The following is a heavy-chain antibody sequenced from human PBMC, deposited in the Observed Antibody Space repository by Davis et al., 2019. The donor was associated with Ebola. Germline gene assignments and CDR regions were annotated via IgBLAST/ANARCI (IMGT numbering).Heavy chain of an antibody. D-gene: IGHD2-15*01. CDR1: GYNFITYG. V-gene: IGHV1-18*01. Sequence: ASVKVSCKPSGYNFITYGISWVRQAPGQGLEWMGWIATYNGNTKYAQKFQDRVTLTTDTSTNIAFMELRRLRSDDTAVYYCARGACSGGSCYSFDHWGQGTLVTVSS. CDR2: IATYNGNT. CDR3: ARGACSGGSCYSFDH. J-gene: IGHJ4*02.